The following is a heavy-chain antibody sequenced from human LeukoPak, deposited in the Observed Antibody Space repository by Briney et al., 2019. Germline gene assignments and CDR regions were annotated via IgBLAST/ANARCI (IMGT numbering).Heavy chain of an antibody. J-gene: IGHJ4*02. Sequence: GWSLRLSCAASGFAFSKYGMHWVRQAPGKGLEWLAIIWYDGHNKYYADSVKGRFTISRDNSENALFLEMNELRVEDTAMYYCAREWGLIAVAGGPGYWGQGTLVTVSS. D-gene: IGHD6-19*01. CDR1: GFAFSKYG. V-gene: IGHV3-33*01. CDR2: IWYDGHNK. CDR3: AREWGLIAVAGGPGY.